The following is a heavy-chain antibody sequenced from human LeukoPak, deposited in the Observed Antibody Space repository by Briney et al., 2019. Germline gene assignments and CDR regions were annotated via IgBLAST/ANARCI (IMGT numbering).Heavy chain of an antibody. V-gene: IGHV3-30*18. CDR2: ISYDGSNK. J-gene: IGHJ4*02. D-gene: IGHD4-17*01. CDR1: GFTFSSYG. Sequence: GGSLRLSCAASGFTFSSYGMHWVRQAPGKGLEWVAVISYDGSNKCYADSVKGRFTISRDNSKNTLYLQMNSLRAEDTAVYHCAKDRWTVTIIGDFDYWGQGTLVTVSS. CDR3: AKDRWTVTIIGDFDY.